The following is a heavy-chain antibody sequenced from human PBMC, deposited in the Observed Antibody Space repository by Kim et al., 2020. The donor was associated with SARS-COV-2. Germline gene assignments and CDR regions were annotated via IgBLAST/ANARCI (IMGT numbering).Heavy chain of an antibody. CDR1: GYTFTGYY. J-gene: IGHJ4*02. CDR2: INPNSGGT. CDR3: ARTDSSGYYPHFDY. Sequence: ASVKVSCKASGYTFTGYYMHWVRQAPGQGLEWMGWINPNSGGTNYAQKFQGRVTMTRDTSISTAYMELSRLRSDDTAVYYCARTDSSGYYPHFDYWGQGTLVTVSS. D-gene: IGHD3-22*01. V-gene: IGHV1-2*02.